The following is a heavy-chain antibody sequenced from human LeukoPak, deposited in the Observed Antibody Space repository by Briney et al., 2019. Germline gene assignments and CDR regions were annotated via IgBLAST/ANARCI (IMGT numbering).Heavy chain of an antibody. J-gene: IGHJ2*01. CDR2: ISVGGTTI. V-gene: IGHV3-48*04. D-gene: IGHD2-21*02. Sequence: GGSLRLSCAASGFTFSTYWMSWVRQAPGKGLEWISYISVGGTTIYYADSVKGRFTISRDNAKNSLYLQMNSLRAEDTAVYYCARDEIGGSHSGYFDLWGRGTLVTVSS. CDR1: GFTFSTYW. CDR3: ARDEIGGSHSGYFDL.